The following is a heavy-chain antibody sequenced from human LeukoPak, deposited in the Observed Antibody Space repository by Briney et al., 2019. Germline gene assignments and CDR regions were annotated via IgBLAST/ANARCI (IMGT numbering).Heavy chain of an antibody. Sequence: ASVKVSFKASGYTFTSYAMHWVRQAPGQRLEWMGWINAGNGNTKYSQEFQGRVTITRDTSASTAYMELSSLRSEDMAVYYCARGGFSGSYTAVDFDYWGQETLVTVSS. V-gene: IGHV1-3*03. J-gene: IGHJ4*02. CDR3: ARGGFSGSYTAVDFDY. CDR2: INAGNGNT. D-gene: IGHD1-26*01. CDR1: GYTFTSYA.